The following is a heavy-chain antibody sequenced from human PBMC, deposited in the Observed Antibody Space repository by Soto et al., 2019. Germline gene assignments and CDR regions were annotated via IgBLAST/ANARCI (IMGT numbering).Heavy chain of an antibody. J-gene: IGHJ4*02. CDR3: ARVAKVGGGVFNY. D-gene: IGHD3-10*01. CDR1: GFTFSSYA. CDR2: INSDGSTT. V-gene: IGHV3-74*01. Sequence: EVQLVESGGGLVQPGGSLRLSCEASGFTFSSYAMHWVRQAPGKGLVWVSRINSDGSTTSYADSVQGRFTISRDNTKNTMYLQMNCLRAEDRAVYCFARVAKVGGGVFNYWGQGTRVTVSS.